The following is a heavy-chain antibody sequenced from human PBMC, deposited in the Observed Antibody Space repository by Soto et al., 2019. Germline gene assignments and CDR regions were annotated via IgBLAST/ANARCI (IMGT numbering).Heavy chain of an antibody. CDR3: ARSQKGVRAVAGYFDY. CDR2: INHSGST. Sequence: QVQLQQWGAGLLKPSETLSLTCAVYGGSFSGYYWSWIRQPPGKGLEWIGEINHSGSTNYNPSLKSRVTISVDTSKNQFSLKLSSVTAADTAVYYCARSQKGVRAVAGYFDYWGQGTLVTVSS. CDR1: GGSFSGYY. J-gene: IGHJ4*02. D-gene: IGHD6-19*01. V-gene: IGHV4-34*01.